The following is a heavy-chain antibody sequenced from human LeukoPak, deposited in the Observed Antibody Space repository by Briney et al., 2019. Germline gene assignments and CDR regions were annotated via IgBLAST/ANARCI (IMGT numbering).Heavy chain of an antibody. Sequence: GGSLRLSGAASGFTFSSYSMNWVRQAPGKGLEWVSSISSSSSYIYYADSVKGRFTISRDNAKNSLYLQMNSLRAEDTAVYYCARDRMDFWSGGLIDYWGQGTLVTVSS. CDR2: ISSSSSYI. CDR3: ARDRMDFWSGGLIDY. CDR1: GFTFSSYS. D-gene: IGHD3-3*01. V-gene: IGHV3-21*01. J-gene: IGHJ4*02.